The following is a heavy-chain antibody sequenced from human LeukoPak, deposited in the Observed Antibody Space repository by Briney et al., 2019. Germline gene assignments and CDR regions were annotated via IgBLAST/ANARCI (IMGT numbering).Heavy chain of an antibody. V-gene: IGHV3-33*01. Sequence: PGGSLRLSCAASGFSVNNYGMHWVRQAPGKGLEWVAVIWYKGSNEFYTDAVRGRFTISTDTSKNTLHLQMDSLTVEDTAMYYCARDMWGVHGYDFGYNFDSWGQGTLVTVSS. CDR3: ARDMWGVHGYDFGYNFDS. D-gene: IGHD5-18*01. CDR1: GFSVNNYG. CDR2: IWYKGSNE. J-gene: IGHJ4*02.